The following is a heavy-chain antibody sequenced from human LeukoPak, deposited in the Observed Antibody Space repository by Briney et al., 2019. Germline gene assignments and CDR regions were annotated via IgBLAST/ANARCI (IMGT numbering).Heavy chain of an antibody. CDR3: ARRGGSYSMDY. Sequence: PWGSLRLSCAASGFTFSSYAMHWVRQAPGKGLEWVAVISYDGSNKYYADSVKGRFTISRDNSKNTLYLQMNSLRAEDTAVYYCARRGGSYSMDYWGQGTLVTVSS. CDR2: ISYDGSNK. D-gene: IGHD1-26*01. V-gene: IGHV3-30*04. J-gene: IGHJ4*02. CDR1: GFTFSSYA.